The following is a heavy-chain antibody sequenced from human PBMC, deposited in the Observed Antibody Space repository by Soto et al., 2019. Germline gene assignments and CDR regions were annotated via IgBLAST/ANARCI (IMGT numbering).Heavy chain of an antibody. V-gene: IGHV3-49*04. Sequence: GGSLSLSCTTSGFTFGDYALSWVRQAPGKGLEWVGFIRRNAYGVTTDYAASVKGRFTISRDDSKSIAYLQMNSLRTEDTALYYCTRASSLDFDFWGQGTLVTVSS. D-gene: IGHD3-16*01. CDR1: GFTFGDYA. CDR2: IRRNAYGVTT. CDR3: TRASSLDFDF. J-gene: IGHJ4*02.